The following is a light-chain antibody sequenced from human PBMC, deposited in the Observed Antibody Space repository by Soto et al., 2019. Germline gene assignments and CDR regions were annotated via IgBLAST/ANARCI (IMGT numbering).Light chain of an antibody. CDR3: AAWDDSLNGWV. CDR2: EVN. J-gene: IGLJ3*02. V-gene: IGLV2-14*01. CDR1: MRDVGAYNL. Sequence: QSVLTQPASVSGSAGQSITISCSGTMRDVGAYNLVSWYQQHPGTAPKLMIFEVNGRPSGVSDRFSGSKSGNTASLTISGLQPEDEADYYCAAWDDSLNGWVFGGGTKVTVL.